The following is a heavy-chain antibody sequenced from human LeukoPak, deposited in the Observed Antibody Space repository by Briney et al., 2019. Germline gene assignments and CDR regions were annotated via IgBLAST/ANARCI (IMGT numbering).Heavy chain of an antibody. CDR1: GFTFSSYA. CDR3: AKDPYSSGWRNWFDP. CDR2: ISGSGGST. J-gene: IGHJ5*02. V-gene: IGHV3-23*01. D-gene: IGHD6-19*01. Sequence: GGSLRLSCAASGFTFSSYAMSWVRQAPGKGLEWVSAISGSGGSTYYADSVKGRFTISRDNSRNTLYLQMNSLRAEDTAVYYCAKDPYSSGWRNWFDPWGQGTLVTVSS.